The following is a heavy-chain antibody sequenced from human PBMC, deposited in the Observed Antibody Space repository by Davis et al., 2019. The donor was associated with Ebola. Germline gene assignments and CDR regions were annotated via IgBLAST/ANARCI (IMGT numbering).Heavy chain of an antibody. D-gene: IGHD2-15*01. J-gene: IGHJ4*02. V-gene: IGHV1-46*01. CDR3: ARTPGYCSGGSCYSGDY. CDR2: INPSGGST. Sequence: ASVKVSCKASGGTFSSSAINWVRQAPGQGLEWMGIINPSGGSTSYAQKFQGRVTMTRDTSTSTVYMELSSLRSEDTAVYYCARTPGYCSGGSCYSGDYWGQGTLVTVSS. CDR1: GGTFSSSA.